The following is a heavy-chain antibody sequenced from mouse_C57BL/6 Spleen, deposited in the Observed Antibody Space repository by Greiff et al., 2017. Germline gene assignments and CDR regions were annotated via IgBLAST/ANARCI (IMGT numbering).Heavy chain of an antibody. CDR3: ARRGYYGSSYVYYFDY. D-gene: IGHD1-1*01. V-gene: IGHV1-55*01. Sequence: VQLQQSGAELVKPGASVKMSCKASGYTFTSYWITWVKQRPGQGLEWIGDIYPGSGSTNYNEKFKSKDTLTVDTSSSTAYMQLSSLTSEDSAVYYCARRGYYGSSYVYYFDYWGQGTTLTVSS. J-gene: IGHJ2*01. CDR2: IYPGSGST. CDR1: GYTFTSYW.